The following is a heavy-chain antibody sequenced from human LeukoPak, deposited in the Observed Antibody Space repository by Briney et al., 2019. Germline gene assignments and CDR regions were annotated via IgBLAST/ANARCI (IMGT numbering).Heavy chain of an antibody. CDR1: GFTFSSNW. J-gene: IGHJ3*01. D-gene: IGHD6-19*01. V-gene: IGHV3-7*04. CDR3: ARISGGWSRGAFDV. Sequence: GGSLRLSCEVSGFTFSSNWMSWVRQAPGKGLEWVANIKQDGSENYYVDSVKGRFTISRDNARNPLYLQMNSVRAEDTAVYYCARISGGWSRGAFDVWGQGTMVTVSS. CDR2: IKQDGSEN.